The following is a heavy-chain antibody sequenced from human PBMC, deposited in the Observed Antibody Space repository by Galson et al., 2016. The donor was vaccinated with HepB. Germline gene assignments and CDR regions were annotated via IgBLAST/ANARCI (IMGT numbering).Heavy chain of an antibody. V-gene: IGHV1-18*01. D-gene: IGHD6-13*01. CDR2: INAHNGDT. CDR3: ARDYVILGTTAGGEISSWDDTFDI. J-gene: IGHJ4*02. Sequence: SVKVSCKASGYTFSTYGISWVRQAPGQGLEWMGWINAHNGDTNYAQSLRGRVTLTTDRSTSTAYMELRSLRPDDTAVYYCARDYVILGTTAGGEISSWDDTFDIWGQGTLVTVSS. CDR1: GYTFSTYG.